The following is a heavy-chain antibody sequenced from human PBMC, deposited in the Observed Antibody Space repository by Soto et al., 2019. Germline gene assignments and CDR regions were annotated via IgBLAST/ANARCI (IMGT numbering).Heavy chain of an antibody. CDR3: ARDLEGPIVVVPAAHYYYYGMDV. D-gene: IGHD2-2*01. V-gene: IGHV1-69*13. CDR1: GGTFSSYA. CDR2: IIPIFGTA. Sequence: SVKVSCKASGGTFSSYAISWVRQAPGQGLEWMGGIIPIFGTANYAQKFQGRVTITADESTSTAYRELSSLRSEDTAVYYCARDLEGPIVVVPAAHYYYYGMDVWGQGTTVTVSS. J-gene: IGHJ6*02.